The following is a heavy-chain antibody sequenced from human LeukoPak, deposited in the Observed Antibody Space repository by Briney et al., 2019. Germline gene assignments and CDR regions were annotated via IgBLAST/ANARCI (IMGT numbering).Heavy chain of an antibody. Sequence: GGSLRLSCAASGFTFSSYSMNWVRQAPGKGLEWVSCISSSSSYIYYADSVKGRFTISRDNAKSSLYLQMNSLRAEDTAVYYCAKDRNYGDYYYYYMDVWGKGTTVTVSS. CDR3: AKDRNYGDYYYYYMDV. CDR1: GFTFSSYS. J-gene: IGHJ6*03. CDR2: ISSSSSYI. V-gene: IGHV3-21*01. D-gene: IGHD4-17*01.